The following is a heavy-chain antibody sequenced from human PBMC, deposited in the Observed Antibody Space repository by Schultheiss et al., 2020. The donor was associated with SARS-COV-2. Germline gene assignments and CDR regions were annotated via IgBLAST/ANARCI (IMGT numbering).Heavy chain of an antibody. V-gene: IGHV4-34*01. CDR2: IYYSGST. J-gene: IGHJ6*02. D-gene: IGHD1-26*01. CDR1: GGSFSGYY. CDR3: ARQWVIPHLRYGMDV. Sequence: SETLSLTCAVYGGSFSGYYWSWIRQPPGKGLEWIGYIYYSGSTYYNPSLKSRVTISVDTSKNQFSLKLSSVTAADTAVYYCARQWVIPHLRYGMDVWGQGTTVTVSS.